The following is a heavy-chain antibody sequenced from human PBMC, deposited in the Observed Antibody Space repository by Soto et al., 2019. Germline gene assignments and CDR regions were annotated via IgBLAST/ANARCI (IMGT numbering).Heavy chain of an antibody. CDR3: ARGLPIDY. Sequence: PGGSLRLSCAASGFTFSTNVMNWVRQAPGKGLEWVSSISSSAGNTYYADSAKGRLTISRDNSKNTLYLQMNSLRAEDTAVYYCARGLPIDYWGQGTLVTVSS. V-gene: IGHV3-23*01. CDR1: GFTFSTNV. J-gene: IGHJ4*02. CDR2: ISSSAGNT.